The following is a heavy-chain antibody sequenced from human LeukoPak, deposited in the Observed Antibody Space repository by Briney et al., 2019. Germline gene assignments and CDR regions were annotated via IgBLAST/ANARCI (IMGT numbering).Heavy chain of an antibody. J-gene: IGHJ4*02. CDR3: AREGGSGYENLDY. V-gene: IGHV1-69*05. CDR2: IIPIFGTA. Sequence: EALVKVSCKASGGTFSSYAISWVRQAPGQGLEWMGGIIPIFGTANYAQKFQGRVTITTDESTSTAYMELSSLRSEDTAVYYCAREGGSGYENLDYWGQGTLVTVSS. CDR1: GGTFSSYA. D-gene: IGHD5-12*01.